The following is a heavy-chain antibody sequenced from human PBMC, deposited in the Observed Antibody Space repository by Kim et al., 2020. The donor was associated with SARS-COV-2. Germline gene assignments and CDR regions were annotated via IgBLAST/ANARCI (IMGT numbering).Heavy chain of an antibody. D-gene: IGHD6-19*01. V-gene: IGHV1-3*01. CDR3: ARDPGIAVAGTVIYYYYYMDV. CDR2: INAGNGNT. Sequence: ASVKVSCKASGYTFTSYAMHWVRQAPGQRLEWMGWINAGNGNTKYSQKFQGRVTITRDTSASTAYMELSSLRSEDTAVYYCARDPGIAVAGTVIYYYYYMDVWGKGTTVTVSS. CDR1: GYTFTSYA. J-gene: IGHJ6*03.